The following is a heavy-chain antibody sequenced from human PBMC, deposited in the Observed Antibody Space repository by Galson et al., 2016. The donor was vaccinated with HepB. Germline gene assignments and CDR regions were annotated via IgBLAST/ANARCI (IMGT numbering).Heavy chain of an antibody. J-gene: IGHJ6*02. D-gene: IGHD2/OR15-2a*01. Sequence: SLRLSCAASGFTFSSYWMSWVRQAPGKGLEWVANIKQDGSEKYYVDSVKGRFTISRDNAKNSVFLQMNSLRAEDTALYYCAKGGRILWDAMDVWGQGTTVTVSS. CDR1: GFTFSSYW. V-gene: IGHV3-7*01. CDR3: AKGGRILWDAMDV. CDR2: IKQDGSEK.